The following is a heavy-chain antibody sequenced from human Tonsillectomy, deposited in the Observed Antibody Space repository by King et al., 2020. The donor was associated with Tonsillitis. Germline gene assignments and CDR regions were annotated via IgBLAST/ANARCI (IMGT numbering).Heavy chain of an antibody. V-gene: IGHV3-30*18. Sequence: VQLVESGGGLVQPGRSLRLSCAASEFTFRNYGMHWVRQAPGKGLEWVASISYDGNKKYYADSVKGRFTISRDNSKNSLYLQMNSLRAEDTAVYYCVKAIAVAATYGMDVWGQGTTVTVSS. J-gene: IGHJ6*02. D-gene: IGHD6-19*01. CDR3: VKAIAVAATYGMDV. CDR1: EFTFRNYG. CDR2: ISYDGNKK.